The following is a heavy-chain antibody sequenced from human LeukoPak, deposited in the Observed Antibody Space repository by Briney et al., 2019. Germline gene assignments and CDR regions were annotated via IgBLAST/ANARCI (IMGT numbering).Heavy chain of an antibody. CDR1: GYTLTELS. CDR3: ATRADIVATIELGYYYMDV. V-gene: IGHV1-24*01. J-gene: IGHJ6*03. D-gene: IGHD5-12*01. Sequence: ASVKVSCTVSGYTLTELSMHWVRQAPGKGLEWMGGFDPEDGETIYAQKFQGRVTMTEDTSTDTAYMELSSLRSEDTAVYYCATRADIVATIELGYYYMDVWGKGTTVTVSS. CDR2: FDPEDGET.